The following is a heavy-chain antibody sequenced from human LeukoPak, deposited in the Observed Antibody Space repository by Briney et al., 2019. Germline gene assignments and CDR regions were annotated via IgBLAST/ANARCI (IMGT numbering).Heavy chain of an antibody. CDR2: ISYDGSNK. D-gene: IGHD3-10*01. Sequence: GGSLRLSCAASGFTFSSYAMHWVRQAPGKGLEWVAVISYDGSNKYYADSVKGRFTISRDNSKNTLYLQMNSLRAEDTAVYYCAKEQYRFGELSHWFDPWGQGTLVTVSS. J-gene: IGHJ5*02. CDR1: GFTFSSYA. V-gene: IGHV3-30-3*01. CDR3: AKEQYRFGELSHWFDP.